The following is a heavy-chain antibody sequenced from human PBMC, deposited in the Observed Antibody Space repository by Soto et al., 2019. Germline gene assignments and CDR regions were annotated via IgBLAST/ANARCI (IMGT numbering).Heavy chain of an antibody. CDR3: ARLKLEIPYYYYYYYMDV. CDR2: IYYSGST. V-gene: IGHV4-39*01. D-gene: IGHD6-13*01. J-gene: IGHJ6*03. Sequence: NPSETLSLTCTVSGGSISSSSYYWGWIRQPPGKGLEWIGSIYYSGSTYYNPSLKSRVTISVDTSKNQFSLKLSSVTAADTAVYYCARLKLEIPYYYYYYYMDVWGKGTTVTVSS. CDR1: GGSISSSSYY.